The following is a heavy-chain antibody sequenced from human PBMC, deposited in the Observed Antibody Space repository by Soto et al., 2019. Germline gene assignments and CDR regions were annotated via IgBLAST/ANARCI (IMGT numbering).Heavy chain of an antibody. Sequence: ASVKVSCKASGYTFTSYYMHWVRQAPGQGLEWMGIINPSGGSTSYAQKFQGRVTMTRDTSTSTVYMELSSLRSEDTAVYYCARDLDGSSWYLGILDYWGQGTLVTVSS. CDR1: GYTFTSYY. V-gene: IGHV1-46*01. CDR3: ARDLDGSSWYLGILDY. J-gene: IGHJ4*02. D-gene: IGHD6-13*01. CDR2: INPSGGST.